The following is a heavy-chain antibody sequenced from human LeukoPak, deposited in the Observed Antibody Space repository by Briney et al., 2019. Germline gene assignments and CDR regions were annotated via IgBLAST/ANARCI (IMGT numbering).Heavy chain of an antibody. CDR2: ITSGSTYI. V-gene: IGHV3-21*01. D-gene: IGHD2-2*01. Sequence: PGESLRLTCAASGFIFSTYTMNWVRKAPGKGLEWVSSITSGSTYISYADSVKGRFTVSRDNARNSLYLQMNSLRAEDTAVYYCAIDACSSTSCFRDSWGQGTLVTVSS. J-gene: IGHJ4*02. CDR1: GFIFSTYT. CDR3: AIDACSSTSCFRDS.